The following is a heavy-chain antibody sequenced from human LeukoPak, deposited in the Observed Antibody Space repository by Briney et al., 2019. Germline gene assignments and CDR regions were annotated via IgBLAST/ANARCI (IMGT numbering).Heavy chain of an antibody. CDR1: GGSISSSDYY. Sequence: SETLSLTCTVSGGSISSSDYYWSWIRQPPGKGLEWTGYIYYSRSTYYNPSLKSRVTISVDTSKNQFSLKLSSVTAADTAVYYCARSKNGPAATFYYYGMDVWGQGTTVTVSS. CDR2: IYYSRST. D-gene: IGHD2-2*01. J-gene: IGHJ6*02. CDR3: ARSKNGPAATFYYYGMDV. V-gene: IGHV4-30-4*01.